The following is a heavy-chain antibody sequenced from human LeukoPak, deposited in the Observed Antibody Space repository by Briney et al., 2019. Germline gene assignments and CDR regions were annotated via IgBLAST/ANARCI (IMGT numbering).Heavy chain of an antibody. CDR3: ARGTVSAVTNWFDP. J-gene: IGHJ5*02. V-gene: IGHV1-2*06. D-gene: IGHD4-23*01. CDR1: GYTFTGYY. CDR2: INPNSGDT. Sequence: ASVKVSCKASGYTFTGYYMHWVRQAPGQGLEWMGRINPNSGDTNYAQKFQGRVTMTRDTSISTAYMELSRLRSDDTAVYYCARGTVSAVTNWFDPWGQGTLVTVSS.